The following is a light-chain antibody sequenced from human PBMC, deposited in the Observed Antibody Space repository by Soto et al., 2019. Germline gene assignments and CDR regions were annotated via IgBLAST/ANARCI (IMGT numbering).Light chain of an antibody. CDR1: KNDIGVYDY. CDR2: QVT. CDR3: TSFSSSTSLYV. Sequence: SALTQPPSASGSPGQSVTISCTGTKNDIGVYDYISWYQQLPGKAPKLMIYQVTIRPSGISNRFSGSKSGNTASLTISGLQAEDEADYYCTSFSSSTSLYVFGTGTKVTV. V-gene: IGLV2-14*01. J-gene: IGLJ1*01.